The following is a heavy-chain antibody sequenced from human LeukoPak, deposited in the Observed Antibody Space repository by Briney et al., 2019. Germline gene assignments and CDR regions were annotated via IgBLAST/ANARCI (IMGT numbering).Heavy chain of an antibody. CDR1: GFTFSDYY. J-gene: IGHJ5*02. CDR2: ISSSGSTI. D-gene: IGHD3-10*01. V-gene: IGHV3-11*01. CDR3: ARAWVTMVRGVWWFDP. Sequence: GGSLRLSCAASGFTFSDYYMSWIRQAPGKELEWVSYISSSGSTIYYADSVKGRFTISRDNSKNTLYLQMNSLRAEDTAVYYCARAWVTMVRGVWWFDPWGQGTLVTVSS.